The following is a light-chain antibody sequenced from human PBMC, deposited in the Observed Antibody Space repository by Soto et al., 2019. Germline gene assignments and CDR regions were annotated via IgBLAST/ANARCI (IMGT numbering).Light chain of an antibody. CDR2: GAS. CDR1: QTVGRN. Sequence: IVLTPSPATLSLYPGEIAILACRASQTVGRNLAWYQQKPGQAPRLLIYGASNRATGIPDRFSGSGSGTDFTLTISRLEPEDFAVYYCHQYGGSPITFGQGTRLEIK. CDR3: HQYGGSPIT. V-gene: IGKV3-20*01. J-gene: IGKJ5*01.